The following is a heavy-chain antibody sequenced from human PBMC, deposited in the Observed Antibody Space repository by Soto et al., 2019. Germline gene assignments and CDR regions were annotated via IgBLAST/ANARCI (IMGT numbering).Heavy chain of an antibody. V-gene: IGHV1-8*01. D-gene: IGHD6-6*01. CDR3: AREGSSSAVSDDYDGMDV. CDR2: MNPNSGNT. J-gene: IGHJ6*02. CDR1: GYTFTSYD. Sequence: QVQLVQSGAEVKKPGASVKVSCKASGYTFTSYDINWVRQATGQGLEWMGWMNPNSGNTGYAQKYQGRVTMTRNTSISTAYMELSRRRSEDTAVYYCAREGSSSAVSDDYDGMDVWGQGTTVTVSS.